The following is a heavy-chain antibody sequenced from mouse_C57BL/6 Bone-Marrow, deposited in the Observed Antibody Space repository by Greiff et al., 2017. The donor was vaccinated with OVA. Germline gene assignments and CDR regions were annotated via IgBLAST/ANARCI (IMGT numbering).Heavy chain of an antibody. D-gene: IGHD4-1*01. V-gene: IGHV1-42*01. J-gene: IGHJ3*01. Sequence: VQLQQSGPELVKPGASVKISCKASGYSFTGYYMNWVKQSPEKSLEWIGEINPSTGGTTYNQKYKAKAPLTVDNSSTTAEMQLKSLTSEDSAVYYCARGGTSPFAYWGQGTLVTVSA. CDR1: GYSFTGYY. CDR2: INPSTGGT. CDR3: ARGGTSPFAY.